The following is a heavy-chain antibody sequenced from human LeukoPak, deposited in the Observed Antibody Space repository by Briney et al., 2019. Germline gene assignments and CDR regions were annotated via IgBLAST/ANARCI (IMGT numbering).Heavy chain of an antibody. CDR2: INSDGSST. CDR3: ARGLDDRSGYFPYYFDY. CDR1: GFTFSSYW. V-gene: IGHV3-74*01. J-gene: IGHJ4*02. Sequence: GGSLRLSCAASGFTFSSYWMHWVRQAPGKGLVWVSRINSDGSSTSYADSVKGRFTISRDNAKNTLYLQMNSLRAEDTAVYYCARGLDDRSGYFPYYFDYWGQGTLVTVSS. D-gene: IGHD3-22*01.